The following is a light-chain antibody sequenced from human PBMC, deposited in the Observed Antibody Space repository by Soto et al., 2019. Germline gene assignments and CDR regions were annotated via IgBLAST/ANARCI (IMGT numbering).Light chain of an antibody. CDR2: ENY. CDR3: GAWDNSLTGGV. Sequence: QSVLTQPPSVSAAPGQKVTISCSGSASNIGNNYVSWYQQLPGTAPKLLIYENYERPSGIPDRFSGSKSGTSVTLGITGLQTGDEADYYCGAWDNSLTGGVFGGGTKVTVL. CDR1: ASNIGNNY. J-gene: IGLJ2*01. V-gene: IGLV1-51*02.